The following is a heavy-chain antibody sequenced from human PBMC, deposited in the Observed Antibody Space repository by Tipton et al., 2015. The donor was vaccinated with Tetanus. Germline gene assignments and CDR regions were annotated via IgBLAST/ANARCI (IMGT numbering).Heavy chain of an antibody. Sequence: TLSLTCAVSGRSLSGSTYYWGWIRQPPGKGLEWIGGFYYSGSSYYNSSLKSRVTISLDTSKNRFSLKLTSVTAADAAVYYCARPSTTVTPRAFDVWGQGTMVTVSS. CDR1: GRSLSGSTYY. CDR2: FYYSGSS. D-gene: IGHD4-17*01. J-gene: IGHJ3*01. V-gene: IGHV4-39*01. CDR3: ARPSTTVTPRAFDV.